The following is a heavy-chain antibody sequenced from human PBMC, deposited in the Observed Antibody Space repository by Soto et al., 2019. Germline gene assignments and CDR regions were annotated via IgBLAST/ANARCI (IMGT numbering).Heavy chain of an antibody. CDR3: ASPRYYCSSTTYSDRPPADY. CDR1: GCTFSSYA. J-gene: IGHJ4*02. Sequence: QVQLVDSGGGVVQPGGSLRRPCAASGCTFSSYAMYWVRQSPGKGLGWMAFISHDGNNTYYAASVKGRFSISRDNSQTTLYLQMNRLRTEDTAMFYCASPRYYCSSTTYSDRPPADYWGLGTLVTVSS. CDR2: ISHDGNNT. V-gene: IGHV3-30-3*01. D-gene: IGHD3-10*01.